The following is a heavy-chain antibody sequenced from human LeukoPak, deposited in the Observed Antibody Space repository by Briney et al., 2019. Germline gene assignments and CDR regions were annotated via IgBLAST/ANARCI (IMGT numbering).Heavy chain of an antibody. CDR2: IRYDGSNK. CDR1: GFTFSSYG. CDR3: ARDPTGDRFGELLGYFDY. Sequence: GGSLRLSCAASGFTFSSYGMHWVRQAPGKGLEWVAFIRYDGSNKYYADSVKGRFTISRDNAKNSLYLQMNSLRAEDTALYYCARDPTGDRFGELLGYFDYWGQGTLVTVSS. V-gene: IGHV3-30*02. D-gene: IGHD3-10*01. J-gene: IGHJ4*02.